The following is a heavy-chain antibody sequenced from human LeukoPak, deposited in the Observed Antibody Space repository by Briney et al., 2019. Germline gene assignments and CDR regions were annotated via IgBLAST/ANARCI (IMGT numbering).Heavy chain of an antibody. CDR1: GFTFSSYG. D-gene: IGHD3-3*01. CDR3: AKTYYDFWSGYYRFAAFDI. J-gene: IGHJ3*02. V-gene: IGHV3-30*02. CDR2: IRYDGSNK. Sequence: LAGGSLRLSCAASGFTFSSYGMHWVRQAPGKGLEWVAFIRYDGSNKYYADSVKGRFTISRDNSKNTLYLQMNSLRAEDTAVYYCAKTYYDFWSGYYRFAAFDIWGQGTMVTASS.